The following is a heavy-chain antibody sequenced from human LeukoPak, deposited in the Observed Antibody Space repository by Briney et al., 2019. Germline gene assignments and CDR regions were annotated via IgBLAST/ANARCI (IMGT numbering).Heavy chain of an antibody. CDR2: ISFDGSKK. J-gene: IGHJ6*02. V-gene: IGHV3-30*03. D-gene: IGHD6-13*01. Sequence: PGRSLRLSCADSGSTFSRYRMHWVRQAPGKGLEWVAVISFDGSKKYYADSVKGRFTISRDHSKNTLYLQMNSLRAEDTAVYYCAREYQGYSSSWHYYGMDVWGQGTSVTVSS. CDR3: AREYQGYSSSWHYYGMDV. CDR1: GSTFSRYR.